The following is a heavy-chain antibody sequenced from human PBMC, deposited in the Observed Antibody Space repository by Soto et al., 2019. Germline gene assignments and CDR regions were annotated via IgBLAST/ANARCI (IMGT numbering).Heavy chain of an antibody. Sequence: GGSLRLSCATSGFPFSDYYMSWIRQAPGKGLEWLSHISPKSTNRNYADSVKGRITISRDNTKSSLFLQMNSLGVEDTAVYYCARGGGGGLFEHWGQGVLVTVSS. J-gene: IGHJ4*02. CDR3: ARGGGGGLFEH. D-gene: IGHD2-21*01. V-gene: IGHV3-11*06. CDR2: ISPKSTNR. CDR1: GFPFSDYY.